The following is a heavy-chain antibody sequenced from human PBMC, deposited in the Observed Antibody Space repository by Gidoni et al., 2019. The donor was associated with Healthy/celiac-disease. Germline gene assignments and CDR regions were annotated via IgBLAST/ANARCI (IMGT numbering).Heavy chain of an antibody. CDR2: IYSGGST. CDR3: ARSITIFGVVPYN. V-gene: IGHV3-66*01. CDR1: GFIVSSNY. Sequence: EVQLVESGGGSVQRGGSLRLSCAAAGFIVSSNYMSWVRQAPGKVLEWVSVIYSGGSTYYSDSVKGRFTISRDNSKNTLYLQMNSLRAEDTAVYYCARSITIFGVVPYNWGQGTLVTVSS. J-gene: IGHJ4*02. D-gene: IGHD3-3*01.